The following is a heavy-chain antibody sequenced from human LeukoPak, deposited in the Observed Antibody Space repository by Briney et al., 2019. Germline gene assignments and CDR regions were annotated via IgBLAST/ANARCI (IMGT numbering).Heavy chain of an antibody. Sequence: ASVKVSCKVSGYTLTELSMHWVRQAPGKGLEWMGGFDPEDGETIYAQKFQGRVTMTEDTSTDTAYMELSSLRSEDTAVYYCATIRAAAGPSYYYYGMDVWRQGTTVTVSS. D-gene: IGHD6-13*01. CDR3: ATIRAAAGPSYYYYGMDV. V-gene: IGHV1-24*01. CDR1: GYTLTELS. CDR2: FDPEDGET. J-gene: IGHJ6*02.